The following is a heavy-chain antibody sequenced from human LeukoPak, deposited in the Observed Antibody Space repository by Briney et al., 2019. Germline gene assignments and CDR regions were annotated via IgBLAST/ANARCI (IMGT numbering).Heavy chain of an antibody. CDR3: SRDDSYALDI. CDR1: GFTFSNYA. J-gene: IGHJ3*02. CDR2: IRDGGRTT. V-gene: IGHV3-48*01. Sequence: QTGGSLRLSCAASGFTFSNYAMNWVRQAPGKGLEWVAHIRDGGRTTLYADSVRGRFTISRDSAKNSVFLQMDSLRAEHSAVYYCSRDDSYALDIWGQGTMVTVSS. D-gene: IGHD2-15*01.